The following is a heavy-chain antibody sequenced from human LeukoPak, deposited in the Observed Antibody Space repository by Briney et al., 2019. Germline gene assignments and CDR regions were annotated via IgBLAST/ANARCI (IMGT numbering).Heavy chain of an antibody. Sequence: PGGSLRLSCAASGFTFSRYGMSWVRQAPGKGLEWVSAISGSGGSTYYADSVKGRFTISRDNSKNMVYLQMNSLRAEDTAVYHCAKDDTCGWYDYWGHGTLVTVSS. CDR3: AKDDTCGWYDY. CDR1: GFTFSRYG. V-gene: IGHV3-23*01. J-gene: IGHJ5*01. CDR2: ISGSGGST. D-gene: IGHD2-2*02.